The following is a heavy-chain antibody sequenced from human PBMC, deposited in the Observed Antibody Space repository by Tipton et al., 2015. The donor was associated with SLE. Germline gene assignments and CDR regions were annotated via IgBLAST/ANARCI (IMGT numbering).Heavy chain of an antibody. Sequence: TLSLTCTVSGGSVKTYYWSWIRQPPGKGLEWIWYIYYSGSTNYNPSLKSRVTISVDTSKNQFSLKLSSVTAADTAVYYCARVFLSGYFDYWGQGTLVTVSS. V-gene: IGHV4-59*02. CDR2: IYYSGST. CDR1: GGSVKTYY. J-gene: IGHJ4*02. D-gene: IGHD1-26*01. CDR3: ARVFLSGYFDY.